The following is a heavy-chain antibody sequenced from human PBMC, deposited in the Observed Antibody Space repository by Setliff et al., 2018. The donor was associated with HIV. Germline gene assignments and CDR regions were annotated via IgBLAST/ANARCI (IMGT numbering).Heavy chain of an antibody. Sequence: SETLSLTCTVSGGSISSHYWSWIRQPPGKGLEWIGYIYYTGSTNYNPSLKSRVTISGDTSKNQFSLKLSSVTAADTAVYYCARVYYYDSSGYHDAFDIWGQGTMVTVSS. CDR1: GGSISSHY. D-gene: IGHD3-22*01. CDR2: IYYTGST. V-gene: IGHV4-59*11. J-gene: IGHJ3*02. CDR3: ARVYYYDSSGYHDAFDI.